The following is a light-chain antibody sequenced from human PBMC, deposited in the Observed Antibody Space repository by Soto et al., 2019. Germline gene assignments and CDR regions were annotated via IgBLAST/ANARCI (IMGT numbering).Light chain of an antibody. CDR3: KQYGSSGT. Sequence: EIVMPHSPATLSFSPCERDTLSCRASQSVTNNNLNWYQQKPGQPPRLLIYGASNRATGIPDRFSGSGSGTDFTLTISRLEPEDFAVYYCKQYGSSGTFGQGTKGDIK. CDR2: GAS. J-gene: IGKJ1*01. CDR1: QSVTNNN. V-gene: IGKV3-20*01.